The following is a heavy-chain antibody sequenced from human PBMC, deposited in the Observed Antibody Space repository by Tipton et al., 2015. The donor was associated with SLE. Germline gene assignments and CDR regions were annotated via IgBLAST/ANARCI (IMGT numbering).Heavy chain of an antibody. CDR2: IYYSGST. V-gene: IGHV4-59*01. CDR3: ARDLGGFLAFDI. J-gene: IGHJ3*02. CDR1: GGSFSGYY. Sequence: LRLSCAVYGGSFSGYYWSWIRQPPGKGLEWIGYIYYSGSTNYNPSLKSRVTISVDTSKNQFSLKLSSVTAADTAVYYCARDLGGFLAFDIWGQGTMVTVSS. D-gene: IGHD2/OR15-2a*01.